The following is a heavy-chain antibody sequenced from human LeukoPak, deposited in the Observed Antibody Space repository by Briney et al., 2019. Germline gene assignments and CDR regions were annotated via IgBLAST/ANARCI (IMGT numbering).Heavy chain of an antibody. D-gene: IGHD3-16*02. J-gene: IGHJ4*02. V-gene: IGHV3-30*02. CDR1: GFTFSSYG. CDR3: ARVRGYVWGSYRYTSLFDY. Sequence: GGSLRLSCAASGFTFSSYGMDWVRQAPGKGLEWVAYIRYDGSNKNYADSVKGRFTISRDNSKNTLYLQMSSLRAEDTAVYYCARVRGYVWGSYRYTSLFDYWGQGTLVTVSS. CDR2: IRYDGSNK.